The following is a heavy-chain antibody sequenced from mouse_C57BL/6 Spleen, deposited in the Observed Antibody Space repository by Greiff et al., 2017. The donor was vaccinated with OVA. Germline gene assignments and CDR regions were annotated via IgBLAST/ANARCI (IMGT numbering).Heavy chain of an antibody. Sequence: EVKVVESGGGLVKPGGSLKLSCAASGFTFSDYGMHWVRQAPEKGLEWVAYISSGSSTIYYADTVKGRFTISRDNAKNTLFLQMTSLRSEDTAMYYCARPTVSAMDYWGQGTSVTVSS. D-gene: IGHD1-1*01. CDR3: ARPTVSAMDY. J-gene: IGHJ4*01. CDR2: ISSGSSTI. CDR1: GFTFSDYG. V-gene: IGHV5-17*01.